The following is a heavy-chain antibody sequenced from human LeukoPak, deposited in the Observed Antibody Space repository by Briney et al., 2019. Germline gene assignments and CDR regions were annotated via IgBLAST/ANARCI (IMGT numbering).Heavy chain of an antibody. V-gene: IGHV3-20*04. CDR3: AKNRGYNYGYGPFDF. CDR1: GFTFDDYG. J-gene: IGHJ4*02. Sequence: GGSLRLSCAASGFTFDDYGMSWVRQAPGKGLEWVSGINWNGGSTGYADSVKGRFTISRDNSKNTLYLQMNSLRAEDTAVFYCAKNRGYNYGYGPFDFWGQGTLVTVSS. D-gene: IGHD5-18*01. CDR2: INWNGGST.